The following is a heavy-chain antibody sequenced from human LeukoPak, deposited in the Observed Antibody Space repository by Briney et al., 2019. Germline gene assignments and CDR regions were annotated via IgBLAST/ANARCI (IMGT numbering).Heavy chain of an antibody. D-gene: IGHD2-2*01. CDR1: GYTFTSYG. CDR3: ARDWPYCSSTSCYWEGYDY. CDR2: ISAYNGNT. J-gene: IGHJ4*02. V-gene: IGHV1-18*01. Sequence: ASVKVSCKASGYTFTSYGISWVRQAPGQGLEWMGWISAYNGNTNYAQKLQGRVTMTTDTSTSTAYMELRSLRSDDTAVYYCARDWPYCSSTSCYWEGYDYWGQGTLATVSS.